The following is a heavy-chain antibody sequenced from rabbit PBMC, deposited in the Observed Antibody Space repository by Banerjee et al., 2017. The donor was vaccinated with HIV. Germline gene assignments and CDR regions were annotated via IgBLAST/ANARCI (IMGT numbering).Heavy chain of an antibody. CDR2: IATGSGNT. CDR1: GFTLSGYW. CDR3: VRGYSYDDYGDFNL. Sequence: QEQLEESGGDLVKPEGSLTLTCTASGFTLSGYWMSWVRQAPGKGLEWIGCIATGSGNTYYASWAKGRFTISKTSSTTVTLQMTSLTAADTATYFCVRGYSYDDYGDFNLWGPGTLVTVS. D-gene: IGHD2-1*01. J-gene: IGHJ4*01. V-gene: IGHV1S45*01.